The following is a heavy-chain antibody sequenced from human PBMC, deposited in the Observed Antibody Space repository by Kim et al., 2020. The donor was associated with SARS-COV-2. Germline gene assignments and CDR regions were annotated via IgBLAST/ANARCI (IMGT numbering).Heavy chain of an antibody. Sequence: GDSVKGRFTLARDNAKNLLYLEMNSLRSEDTAVYYCVRGKAGAARDWFDPWGQGTLVTVSS. CDR3: VRGKAGAARDWFDP. V-gene: IGHV3-21*06. J-gene: IGHJ5*02. D-gene: IGHD6-13*01.